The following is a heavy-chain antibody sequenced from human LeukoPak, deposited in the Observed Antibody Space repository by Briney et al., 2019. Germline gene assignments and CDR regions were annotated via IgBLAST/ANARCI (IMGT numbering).Heavy chain of an antibody. CDR1: GGSISSSRYY. D-gene: IGHD3-10*01. V-gene: IGHV4-39*01. CDR2: IYYSGST. CDR3: GRSLLWFGESQKAYYFDY. Sequence: SETLSLTCTVSGGSISSSRYYWGWIRQPPGKGLEWIGNIYYSGSTYYNPSLKSRVTISVDTSKNQFSLKLSSVTAADTAVYYCGRSLLWFGESQKAYYFDYWGQGTLVSVSS. J-gene: IGHJ4*02.